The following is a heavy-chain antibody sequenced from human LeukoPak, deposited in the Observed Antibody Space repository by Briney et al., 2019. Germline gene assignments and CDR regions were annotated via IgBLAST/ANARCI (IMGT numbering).Heavy chain of an antibody. CDR2: ISSSGSTI. CDR3: ASAPTKFRRDWFDP. D-gene: IGHD3-9*01. Sequence: GGSLRLSCAASEFTFSSYEMNWIRQAPGKGLEWVSYISSSGSTIYYADSVKGRFTISRDNAKNSLYLQMNNLRVEDTAVYYCASAPTKFRRDWFDPWGQGTLVTVSS. V-gene: IGHV3-48*03. CDR1: EFTFSSYE. J-gene: IGHJ5*02.